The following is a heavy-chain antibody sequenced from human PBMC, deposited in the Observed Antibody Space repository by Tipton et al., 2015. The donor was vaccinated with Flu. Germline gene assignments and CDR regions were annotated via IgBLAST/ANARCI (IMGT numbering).Heavy chain of an antibody. D-gene: IGHD2-2*01. CDR3: ARGPQVPVWPYYYGMDV. J-gene: IGHJ6*02. Sequence: SLRLSCAASGFTVTSSYMSWVRQAPGKGLEWVSVIYGGGTTDYADSVKGRFTISRDKSKNALYLQMSSLGAEDTAVYYCARGPQVPVWPYYYGMDVWGQGTTVTVSS. CDR2: IYGGGTT. V-gene: IGHV3-53*01. CDR1: GFTVTSSY.